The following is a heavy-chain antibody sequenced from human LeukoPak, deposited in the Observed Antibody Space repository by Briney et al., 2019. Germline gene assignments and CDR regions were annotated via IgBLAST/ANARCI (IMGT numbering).Heavy chain of an antibody. Sequence: SQTLSLTCGISGDSVSSNSAAWNWIRQSPSRGLEWLGSTYYRSKWNNNYAVSVKSRITINADTSKNQFSLQLNSVTPEDTAVYYCARGWAGTVDYWGQGTLVTVSS. CDR1: GDSVSSNSAA. CDR2: TYYRSKWNN. CDR3: ARGWAGTVDY. D-gene: IGHD6-19*01. J-gene: IGHJ4*02. V-gene: IGHV6-1*01.